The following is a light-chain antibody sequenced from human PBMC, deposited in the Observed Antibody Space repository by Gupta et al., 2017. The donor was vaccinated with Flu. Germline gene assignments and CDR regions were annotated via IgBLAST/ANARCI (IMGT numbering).Light chain of an antibody. CDR3: CSYAGSNTTI. CDR1: STDVGSYNL. Sequence: QSALTQPASGSGSPGQSVTISCTGTSTDVGSYNLVSWYHQHPGKAPKLMIYEGSKRPSGVSNRFSGSKSGNTASLTISGLQAEDEADYYGCSYAGSNTTIFGGGTKLTVL. J-gene: IGLJ2*01. V-gene: IGLV2-23*01. CDR2: EGS.